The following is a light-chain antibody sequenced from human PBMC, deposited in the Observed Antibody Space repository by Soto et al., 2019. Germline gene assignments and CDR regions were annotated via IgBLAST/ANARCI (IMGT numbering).Light chain of an antibody. CDR2: SNN. CDR3: AAWDDSLNGWV. J-gene: IGLJ3*02. CDR1: SSNIGSNT. V-gene: IGLV1-44*01. Sequence: QSVLTQSPSASGTPGQRVTISCSGSSSNIGSNTVNWYQLPGTAPKLLIYSNNQRPSGVPDRFSGSKSGTSASLAISGLQAEDESYYYCAAWDDSLNGWVFGGGTKLTVL.